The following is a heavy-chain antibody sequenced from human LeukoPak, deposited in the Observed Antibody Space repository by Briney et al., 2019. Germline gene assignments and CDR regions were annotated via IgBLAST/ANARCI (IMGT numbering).Heavy chain of an antibody. CDR1: GFTFSTYA. Sequence: GGSLRLSCAASGFTFSTYAVNWVRQAPGKGLEWVSTISGSGDSTYYADSVKGRFTISRDNSKDTLYLQMSSVRVDDTAVYYCARDRGRYYDSRGFYWGYYFDHWGQGILVTVST. CDR2: ISGSGDST. CDR3: ARDRGRYYDSRGFYWGYYFDH. J-gene: IGHJ4*02. V-gene: IGHV3-23*01. D-gene: IGHD3-22*01.